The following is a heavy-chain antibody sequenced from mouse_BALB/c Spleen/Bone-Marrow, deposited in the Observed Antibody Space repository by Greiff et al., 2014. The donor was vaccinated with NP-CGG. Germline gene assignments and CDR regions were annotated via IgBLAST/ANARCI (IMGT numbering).Heavy chain of an antibody. D-gene: IGHD2-1*01. Sequence: VQRVESGAELARPGASVKMSCKASGYTFTRYTMHWVKQRPGQGLEWIGYINPSSGYTNYNQKFKDKATLTADKSSSTAYMQLSSLTSEDSAVHYCARGGNYVWFAYWGQGSLVTVSA. CDR3: ARGGNYVWFAY. CDR2: INPSSGYT. CDR1: GYTFTRYT. J-gene: IGHJ3*01. V-gene: IGHV1-4*01.